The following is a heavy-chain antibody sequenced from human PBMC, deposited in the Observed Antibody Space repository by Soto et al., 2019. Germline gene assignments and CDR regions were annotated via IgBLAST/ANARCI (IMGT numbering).Heavy chain of an antibody. Sequence: PSETLSLTCTVSGYSISSGSYWGWIRQPPGKGPEWIASIYHGGTTFYNPSLKSRVAVSVDKSNNQFSLKLRSVTAADTAVYYCEKAHLMVVAGSPFDYWGQGTLVTVYS. V-gene: IGHV4-38-2*02. CDR3: EKAHLMVVAGSPFDY. J-gene: IGHJ4*02. CDR2: IYHGGTT. CDR1: GYSISSGSY. D-gene: IGHD6-19*01.